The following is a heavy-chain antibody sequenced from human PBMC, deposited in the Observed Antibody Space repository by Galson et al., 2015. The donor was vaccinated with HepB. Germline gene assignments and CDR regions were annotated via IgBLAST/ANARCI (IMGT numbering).Heavy chain of an antibody. V-gene: IGHV1-69*13. CDR1: GGTFKNSD. J-gene: IGHJ4*02. D-gene: IGHD3-22*01. CDR2: IIPIFGTA. Sequence: SVKVSCKASGGTFKNSDISWVRQAPGQGLEWMGGIIPIFGTANYAQKFQGRVTITADESTSTAYMELRSLRSEDTAMYYCARHIYYDSSGYDYWGQGTLVTVSS. CDR3: ARHIYYDSSGYDY.